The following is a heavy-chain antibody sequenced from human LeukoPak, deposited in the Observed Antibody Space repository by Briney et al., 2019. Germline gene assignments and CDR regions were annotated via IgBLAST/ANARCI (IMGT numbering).Heavy chain of an antibody. V-gene: IGHV3-23*01. J-gene: IGHJ4*02. CDR1: GFTFSNYG. CDR3: AKGPFFYYDSSGYNYYDL. CDR2: ITSSGIT. D-gene: IGHD3-22*01. Sequence: GGSLRLSCAASGFTFSNYGMNWVRQAPGKGLEWVSGITSSGITYYADSVKGRFTVSRDNSKNTLYLQMNSLRADDTAVYYCAKGPFFYYDSSGYNYYDLWGQGTLVTVSS.